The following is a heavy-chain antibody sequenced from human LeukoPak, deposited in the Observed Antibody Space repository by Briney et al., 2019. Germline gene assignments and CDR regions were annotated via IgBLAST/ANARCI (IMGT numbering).Heavy chain of an antibody. CDR2: IYYSGST. D-gene: IGHD5-18*01. CDR3: ARAGEEQLWPFDY. Sequence: SETLSLTCTVSGGSVSSGSYYWSWIRQPPGKGLEWIGYIYYSGSTNYNPSLKSRVTISVDTSKNQFSIKLSSVTAADTAVYYCARAGEEQLWPFDYWGQGTLVTVSS. V-gene: IGHV4-61*01. J-gene: IGHJ4*02. CDR1: GGSVSSGSYY.